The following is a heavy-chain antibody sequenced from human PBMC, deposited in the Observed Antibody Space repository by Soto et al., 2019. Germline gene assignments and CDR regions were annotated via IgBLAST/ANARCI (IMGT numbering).Heavy chain of an antibody. CDR2: FDPEDGET. J-gene: IGHJ6*02. CDR3: ATATGYHPPYYYYGMDV. CDR1: GYTLTELS. D-gene: IGHD3-9*01. V-gene: IGHV1-24*01. Sequence: ASVKVSGKVSGYTLTELSMHWVRQAPGKGLEWMGGFDPEDGETIYAQKFQGRVTMTEDTSTDTAYMELSSLRSEDTAVYYCATATGYHPPYYYYGMDVWGQGTTVTVS.